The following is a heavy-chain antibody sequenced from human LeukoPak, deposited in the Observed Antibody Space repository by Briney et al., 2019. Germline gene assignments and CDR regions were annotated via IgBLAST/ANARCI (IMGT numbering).Heavy chain of an antibody. D-gene: IGHD3-10*01. V-gene: IGHV1-2*02. CDR1: GYTFTGYY. CDR3: ARVSMVRGTAPLLF. J-gene: IGHJ4*02. Sequence: ASVKVSCKASGYTFTGYYMHWVRQAPGQGLEWMGWINPNSGGTNYAQKFQGGVTMTRDTSISTAYMELSRLRSDDTAVYYCARVSMVRGTAPLLFWGQGTLVTVSS. CDR2: INPNSGGT.